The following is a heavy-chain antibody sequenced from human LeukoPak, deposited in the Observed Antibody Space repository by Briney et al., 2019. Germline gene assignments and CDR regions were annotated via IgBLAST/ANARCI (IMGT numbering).Heavy chain of an antibody. Sequence: IPSGTLSLTCAVSGVSISSNNWWSWVRQPPGKGLEWIGEIYHSGGTNRNPSLKSRVTISVDKSKNHFSLQLSSVTAADTAVYYCAGAPYGDYYFDYWGQGTLVTVSP. J-gene: IGHJ4*02. V-gene: IGHV4-4*02. D-gene: IGHD4-17*01. CDR3: AGAPYGDYYFDY. CDR1: GVSISSNNW. CDR2: IYHSGGT.